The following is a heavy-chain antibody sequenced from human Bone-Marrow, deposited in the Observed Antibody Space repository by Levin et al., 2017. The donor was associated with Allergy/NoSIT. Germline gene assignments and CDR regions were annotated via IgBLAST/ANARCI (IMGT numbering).Heavy chain of an antibody. V-gene: IGHV3-23*01. J-gene: IGHJ4*02. CDR1: KFIFKNYA. Sequence: SCAASKFIFKNYAMAWLRQAPGQGLEWVSAVSGSGDQTYHADSVRGRLTISRDNSKDTLFLQMNNLRAEDTAVYFCAKGGVAAPPFYRGQGTLVTVSS. CDR2: VSGSGDQT. CDR3: AKGGVAAPPFY. D-gene: IGHD3-10*01.